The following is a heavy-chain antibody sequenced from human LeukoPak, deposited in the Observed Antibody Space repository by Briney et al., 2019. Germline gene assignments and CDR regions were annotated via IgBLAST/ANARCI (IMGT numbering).Heavy chain of an antibody. J-gene: IGHJ4*02. Sequence: SVKVSCKASGGTFSSYAINWVRQAPGQGLAWMGGIIPIFGTANYAQKFQGRVTITTDESTSTAYMELSSLRSEDTAVYYCARGPPTYDFWSGYPFDYWGQGTLVTVSS. CDR1: GGTFSSYA. D-gene: IGHD3-3*01. CDR3: ARGPPTYDFWSGYPFDY. CDR2: IIPIFGTA. V-gene: IGHV1-69*05.